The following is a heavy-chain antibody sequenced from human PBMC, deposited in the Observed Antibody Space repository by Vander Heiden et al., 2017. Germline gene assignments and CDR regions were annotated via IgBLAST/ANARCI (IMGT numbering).Heavy chain of an antibody. V-gene: IGHV3-23*01. CDR2: ISGSGGST. Sequence: EVQLLESGGGLVQPGVSLRLSCAASGFTFSSYAMSGVRQAPGKGLEWVSAISGSGGSTYYADSVKGRFTISRDNSKNTLYLQMNSLRAEDTAVYYCAKDDGSSWYGMDVWGQGTTVTVSS. CDR1: GFTFSSYA. D-gene: IGHD6-13*01. J-gene: IGHJ6*02. CDR3: AKDDGSSWYGMDV.